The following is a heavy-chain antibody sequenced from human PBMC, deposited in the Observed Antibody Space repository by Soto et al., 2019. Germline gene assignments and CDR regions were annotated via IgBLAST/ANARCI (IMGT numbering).Heavy chain of an antibody. J-gene: IGHJ1*01. D-gene: IGHD6-19*01. Sequence: QVQLVESGGGVVQPGRSLRLSCAASGFTFSNYGMHWVRQAPGKGLEWVAVISYDGSSKYYADSVKGRFTISRDNSKNPLYLQMNSLTAEDTAVYYCAKEQGITVAGTVYFQHWGQGTLVTVSS. CDR2: ISYDGSSK. CDR3: AKEQGITVAGTVYFQH. CDR1: GFTFSNYG. V-gene: IGHV3-30*18.